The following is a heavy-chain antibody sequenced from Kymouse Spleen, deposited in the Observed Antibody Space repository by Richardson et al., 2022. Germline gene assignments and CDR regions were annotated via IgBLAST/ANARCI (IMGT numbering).Heavy chain of an antibody. J-gene: IGHJ6*02. V-gene: IGHV4-61*01. CDR2: IYYSGST. CDR1: GGSVSSGSYY. D-gene: IGHD1-7*01. CDR3: ASSTGTTSYYYYGMDV. Sequence: QVQLQESGPGLVKPSETLSLTCTVSGGSVSSGSYYWSWIRQPPGKGLEWIGYIYYSGSTNYNPSLKSRVTISVDTSKNQFSLKLSSVTAADTAVYYCASSTGTTSYYYYGMDVWGQGTTVTVSS.